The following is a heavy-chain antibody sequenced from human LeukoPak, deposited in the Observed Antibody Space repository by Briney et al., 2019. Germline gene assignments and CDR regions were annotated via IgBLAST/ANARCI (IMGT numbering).Heavy chain of an antibody. V-gene: IGHV4-34*01. CDR1: GGSFSGYF. Sequence: SETLSLTCAVYGGSFSGYFWTWIRQPPGKGLEWIGEINHSGTTNYNPSLKSQVTISLDTSKSQFSLKLSSVTAADTAVYYCARDRDGSHEYWGQGTLVTVSS. J-gene: IGHJ4*02. D-gene: IGHD1-26*01. CDR3: ARDRDGSHEY. CDR2: INHSGTT.